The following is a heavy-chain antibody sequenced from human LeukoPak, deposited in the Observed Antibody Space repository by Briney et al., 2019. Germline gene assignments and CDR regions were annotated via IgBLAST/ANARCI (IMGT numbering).Heavy chain of an antibody. V-gene: IGHV4-38-2*02. CDR1: GYSISNGYY. D-gene: IGHD3-22*01. CDR3: ARSYYDTRGRFDP. J-gene: IGHJ5*02. Sequence: SETLSLTCTVSGYSISNGYYWGWFGQPPGKGLEWIGTIHHSGTTYYSPSLRSRVTTSVDTSKNQFSLSLSSVTAADTAVYYCARSYYDTRGRFDPWGQGTLVTVSS. CDR2: IHHSGTT.